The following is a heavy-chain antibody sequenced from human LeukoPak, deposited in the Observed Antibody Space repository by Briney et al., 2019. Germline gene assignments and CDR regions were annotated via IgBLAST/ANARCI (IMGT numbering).Heavy chain of an antibody. CDR3: ARLGASWEWDSGSFPDY. V-gene: IGHV4-39*01. J-gene: IGHJ4*02. D-gene: IGHD3-10*01. CDR1: GVYFGSSGCY. CDR2: IFYTGNT. Sequence: PSETLSLTCSVSGVYFGSSGCYWRWIRQPPGKGLEWIGSIFYTGNTYYNQSLKSQITISADRFKITFSLELRFVSAADTAVYYCARLGASWEWDSGSFPDYWGQGTLVTVSS.